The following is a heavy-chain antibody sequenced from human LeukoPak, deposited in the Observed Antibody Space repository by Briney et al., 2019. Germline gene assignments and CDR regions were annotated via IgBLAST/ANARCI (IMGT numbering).Heavy chain of an antibody. D-gene: IGHD5-24*01. V-gene: IGHV3-30*18. CDR1: GFTFSSYG. CDR2: ISYDGSNK. Sequence: GRSLRLSCAASGFTFSSYGMHWVRQAPGKGLEWVAVISYDGSNKYYADSVKGRFTISRDNSKNTLYLQMNSLRAEDTAVYYCAKEDGYRLGVFDYWGQGTLVTVSS. CDR3: AKEDGYRLGVFDY. J-gene: IGHJ4*02.